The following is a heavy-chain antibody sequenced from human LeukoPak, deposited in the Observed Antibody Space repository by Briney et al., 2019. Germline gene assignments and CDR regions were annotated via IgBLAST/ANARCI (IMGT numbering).Heavy chain of an antibody. Sequence: GGSLRLSCAASGFTFSSYSMNWVRQAPGKGLEWVSYISSSSSTIYYADSVKGRFTISRDNAKNSMYLQMNSLRAEDTAVYYCARDGLRSFSGLDYWGQGTLVTASS. CDR3: ARDGLRSFSGLDY. CDR2: ISSSSSTI. CDR1: GFTFSSYS. D-gene: IGHD5-12*01. V-gene: IGHV3-48*01. J-gene: IGHJ4*02.